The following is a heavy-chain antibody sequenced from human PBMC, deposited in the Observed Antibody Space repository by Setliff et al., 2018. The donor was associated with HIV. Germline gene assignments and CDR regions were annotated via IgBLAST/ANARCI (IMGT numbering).Heavy chain of an antibody. J-gene: IGHJ5*02. D-gene: IGHD3-3*01. CDR2: ISSSGSTI. Sequence: GSLRLSCAASGFTFSDYYMSWIRQAPGKGLEWVSYISSSGSTIYYADSVKGRFTISRDNAKNSLYLQMNSLRAEDTAVYYCAKAQWLLSHWGFDPWGQGTLVTVSS. CDR3: AKAQWLLSHWGFDP. CDR1: GFTFSDYY. V-gene: IGHV3-11*01.